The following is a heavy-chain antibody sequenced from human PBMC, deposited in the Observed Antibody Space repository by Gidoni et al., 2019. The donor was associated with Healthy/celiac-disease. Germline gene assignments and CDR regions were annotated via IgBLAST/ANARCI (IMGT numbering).Heavy chain of an antibody. CDR3: AREGRIAVAGKASRLYYYYMDV. Sequence: QVQLVESGGGVVQPGRSLRLSCAPSGLTFSSYAMHWVRQAPGKGLGWVTVISYDGSNKYYADSVKGRFTISRDNSKNTLYLQMNSLRAEDTAVYYCAREGRIAVAGKASRLYYYYMDVWGKGTTVTVSS. J-gene: IGHJ6*03. V-gene: IGHV3-30-3*01. CDR1: GLTFSSYA. D-gene: IGHD6-19*01. CDR2: ISYDGSNK.